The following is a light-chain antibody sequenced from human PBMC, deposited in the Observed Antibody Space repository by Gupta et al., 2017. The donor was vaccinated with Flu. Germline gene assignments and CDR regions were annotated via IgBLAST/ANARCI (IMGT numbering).Light chain of an antibody. Sequence: QSALTQPASASGSPGQSIAISCTGTTSDVGANNYVSWYQQHPVKAPKVMIYGVNNRPSGVSDRFSGSKSGNTASLTISGLQAEDEADYYCSSYRSSSTSFFFGTGTKVTVL. CDR3: SSYRSSSTSFF. J-gene: IGLJ1*01. V-gene: IGLV2-14*03. CDR1: TSDVGANNY. CDR2: GVN.